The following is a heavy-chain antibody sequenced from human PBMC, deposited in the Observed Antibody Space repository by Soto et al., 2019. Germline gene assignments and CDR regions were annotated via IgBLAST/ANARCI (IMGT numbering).Heavy chain of an antibody. V-gene: IGHV3-66*04. Sequence: GGSMRLSCAASGVTVKSNYMSWVRQAPGKGLEWVSVIYSGGSTYYADSVKGRFTISGDNPKNTLYLQMNSPRAEDTAVYYCARHGYNYGGGYFDYWGQGTLVTVSS. J-gene: IGHJ4*02. D-gene: IGHD5-18*01. CDR1: GVTVKSNY. CDR3: ARHGYNYGGGYFDY. CDR2: IYSGGST.